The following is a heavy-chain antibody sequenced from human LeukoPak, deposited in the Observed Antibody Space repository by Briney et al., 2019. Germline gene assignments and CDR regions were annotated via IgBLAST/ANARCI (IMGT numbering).Heavy chain of an antibody. Sequence: GGSLRLSCAASGFTFSNAWMSWVRQAPGKGLEWVGRIKSKTDGGTTDYAAPVKGRFTISRDDSKNTLYLQMNSLKTEDTAVYYCTTTTMVRRYNWFDPWGQGTLVTVSS. V-gene: IGHV3-15*01. CDR1: GFTFSNAW. CDR2: IKSKTDGGTT. J-gene: IGHJ5*02. CDR3: TTTTMVRRYNWFDP. D-gene: IGHD3-10*01.